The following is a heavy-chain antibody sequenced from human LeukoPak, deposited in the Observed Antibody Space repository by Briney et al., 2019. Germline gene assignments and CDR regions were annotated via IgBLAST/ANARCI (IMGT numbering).Heavy chain of an antibody. CDR1: GFTFSSYA. CDR2: ISGSGGST. V-gene: IGHV3-23*01. Sequence: PGGSLRLSCAASGFTFSSYAMSWVRQAPGKGLEWVSAISGSGGSTYYADSVKGRFTISRDNSKNTLYLQMNSLRAEDTAVYYCARGGIFYHGMDVWGQGTTVTVSS. D-gene: IGHD3-16*01. CDR3: ARGGIFYHGMDV. J-gene: IGHJ6*02.